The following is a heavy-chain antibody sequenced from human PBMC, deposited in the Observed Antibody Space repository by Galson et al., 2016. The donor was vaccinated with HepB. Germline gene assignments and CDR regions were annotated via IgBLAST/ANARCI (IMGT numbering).Heavy chain of an antibody. J-gene: IGHJ3*01. CDR3: TEDPQLYVTRGVWDN. Sequence: SLRLSCAASGFVFSKFAMRWVRQAPGKGLEWVSTISNDGVNTYYADSVKGRFTISRDNSRDTLYLQMNSLRPEDTAVYYCTEDPQLYVTRGVWDNWGQGTLVTVSS. D-gene: IGHD3-10*01. CDR1: GFVFSKFA. V-gene: IGHV3-23*01. CDR2: ISNDGVNT.